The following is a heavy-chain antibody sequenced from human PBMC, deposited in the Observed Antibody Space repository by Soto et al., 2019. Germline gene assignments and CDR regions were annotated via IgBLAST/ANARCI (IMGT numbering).Heavy chain of an antibody. V-gene: IGHV1-69*06. D-gene: IGHD2-15*01. CDR3: ARGPGYSNSFDY. J-gene: IGHJ4*02. CDR1: GGTLSTYA. CDR2: IIPIFGTA. Sequence: QVQLVQSGAEVKKPGSSVKVSCKASGGTLSTYAISGVRRAPGQGLEWLGGIIPIFGTANYAQKFQGRVTITADKSTSTAYMELSSLRSEDTAVYYCARGPGYSNSFDYWGQGTLVTVSS.